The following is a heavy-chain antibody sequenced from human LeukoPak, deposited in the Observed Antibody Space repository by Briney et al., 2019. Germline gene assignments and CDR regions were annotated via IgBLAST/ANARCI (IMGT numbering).Heavy chain of an antibody. Sequence: RSLRLSCAASGFTFSSYGMHWVRQAPGKGLEWVVVIWYDGSNKYYADSVKGRFTISRDNSKNTLYLQMNSLRAEDTAVYYCARGSQDSSSSIYFDYWGQGTLVTVSS. J-gene: IGHJ4*02. CDR1: GFTFSSYG. V-gene: IGHV3-33*01. CDR3: ARGSQDSSSSIYFDY. CDR2: IWYDGSNK. D-gene: IGHD6-6*01.